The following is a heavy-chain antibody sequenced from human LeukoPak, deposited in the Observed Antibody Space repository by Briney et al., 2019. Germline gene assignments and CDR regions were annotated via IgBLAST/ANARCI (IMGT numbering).Heavy chain of an antibody. D-gene: IGHD6-6*01. CDR3: AKGWGLGRAARQDY. CDR2: ISYDGSNK. V-gene: IGHV3-30*18. CDR1: GFTFSSYG. J-gene: IGHJ4*02. Sequence: GRSLRLSCAASGFTFSSYGMHWVRQAPGKGLEWVAVISYDGSNKYYADSVKGRFTISRDNSKNTLYLQMNSLRAEDTAVYYCAKGWGLGRAARQDYWGQGTLVTVSS.